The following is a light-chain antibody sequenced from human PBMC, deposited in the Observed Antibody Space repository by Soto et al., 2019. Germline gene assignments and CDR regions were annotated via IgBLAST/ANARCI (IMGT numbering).Light chain of an antibody. CDR1: QTISNW. Sequence: TLSASVGDRVTITCRASQTISNWLAWYQQKPGRAPNLLIYKASSLESGVPSRFSGSGSGTEFTLTISSLQPDDFATYYCQQYSSYPLTFGGGTKVDIK. V-gene: IGKV1-5*03. CDR3: QQYSSYPLT. J-gene: IGKJ4*01. CDR2: KAS.